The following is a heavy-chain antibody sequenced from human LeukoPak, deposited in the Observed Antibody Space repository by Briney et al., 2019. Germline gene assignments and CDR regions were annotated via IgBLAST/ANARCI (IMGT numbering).Heavy chain of an antibody. Sequence: SETLSLTCTVSGGSISSSSYYWGWIRQPPGKGLEWIGSIYYSGSTYYNPSLKSRVTISVDTSKNQFSLKLSSVTAADTAVYYCAREEGGYHGQELNWFDPWGQGTLVTVSS. J-gene: IGHJ5*02. CDR2: IYYSGST. CDR3: AREEGGYHGQELNWFDP. D-gene: IGHD1-26*01. CDR1: GGSISSSSYY. V-gene: IGHV4-39*07.